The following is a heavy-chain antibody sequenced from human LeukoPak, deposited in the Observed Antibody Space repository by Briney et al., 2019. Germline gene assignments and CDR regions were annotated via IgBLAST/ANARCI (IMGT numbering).Heavy chain of an antibody. CDR2: TNSDGSST. V-gene: IGHV3-74*01. J-gene: IGHJ6*02. Sequence: GGSLRLSCAASGFTFDDYTMHWVRQAPGKGLVWVSRTNSDGSSTSYADSVKGRFTISRDNAKNTLYLQMNSLRAEDTAVYYCARGSKYSSSSGYYYYGMDVWGQGTTVTVSS. CDR1: GFTFDDYT. D-gene: IGHD6-6*01. CDR3: ARGSKYSSSSGYYYYGMDV.